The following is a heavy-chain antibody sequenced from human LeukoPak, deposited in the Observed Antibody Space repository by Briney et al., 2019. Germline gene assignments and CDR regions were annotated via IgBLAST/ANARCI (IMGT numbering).Heavy chain of an antibody. V-gene: IGHV1-46*01. CDR2: INPSDGSI. CDR1: GYTFTSYW. D-gene: IGHD6-13*01. Sequence: ASVKVSCKASGYTFTSYWIQWVRQAPGQGLEWMGVINPSDGSIAYAHRFQGRVAMTRDTSTSIVYMDLSSLRSEDTAVYYCAKAPRNSSTMLDYWGQGTLLTVSS. J-gene: IGHJ4*02. CDR3: AKAPRNSSTMLDY.